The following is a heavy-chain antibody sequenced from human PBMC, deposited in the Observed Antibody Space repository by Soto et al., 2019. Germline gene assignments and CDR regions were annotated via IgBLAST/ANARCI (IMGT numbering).Heavy chain of an antibody. J-gene: IGHJ4*02. CDR2: ISGSDGKT. D-gene: IGHD3-3*01. CDR3: ARWSYLDY. CDR1: GFSFGSYG. Sequence: PGGSLRLSCAASGFSFGSYGLSWVRQAPGKGLEWVSTISGSDGKTFYADSVKGRFYISRDTSQSTLYLQMNSLRADDTAMYYCARWSYLDYWGQGTRVTVSS. V-gene: IGHV3-23*01.